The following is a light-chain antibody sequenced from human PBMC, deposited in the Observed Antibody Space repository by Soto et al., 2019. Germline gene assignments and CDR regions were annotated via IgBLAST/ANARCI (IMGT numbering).Light chain of an antibody. Sequence: QSALTQPGSVSGSPGQSITISCTGTSSDVGGYNYVSWYQQHPGKAPKLMIYEVSNRPSGVSNRFSGSKSGNTASLTISGLQAEDEADYYCSSYTSSSIYVFGTGTKVTVL. CDR2: EVS. CDR3: SSYTSSSIYV. V-gene: IGLV2-14*01. J-gene: IGLJ1*01. CDR1: SSDVGGYNY.